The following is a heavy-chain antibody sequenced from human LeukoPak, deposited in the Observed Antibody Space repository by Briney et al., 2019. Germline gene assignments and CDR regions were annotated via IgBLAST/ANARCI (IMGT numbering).Heavy chain of an antibody. V-gene: IGHV1-2*02. CDR3: ARPVGIAPLNWFDP. CDR2: INPNSGGT. D-gene: IGHD6-13*01. CDR1: GYTFTGYY. Sequence: ASVKVSCKASGYTFTGYYMHWVRQAPGQGLEWMGWINPNSGGTNYAQKFQGRVTMTRDTSISTAYMELSGLRSDDTAVYYCARPVGIAPLNWFDPWGQGTLVTVSS. J-gene: IGHJ5*02.